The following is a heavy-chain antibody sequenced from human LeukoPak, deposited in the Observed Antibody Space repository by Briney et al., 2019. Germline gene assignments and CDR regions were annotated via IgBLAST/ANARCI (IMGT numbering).Heavy chain of an antibody. D-gene: IGHD6-19*01. V-gene: IGHV3-11*06. Sequence: EGSLRLSCAASGFTFSDYYMSWIRQAPGKGLEWVSYISSSSSYTNYADSVKGRFTISRDNAKNSLYLQMNSLRAEDTAVYYCARGSSGWPTGRFDPWGQGTLVTVSS. J-gene: IGHJ5*02. CDR2: ISSSSSYT. CDR3: ARGSSGWPTGRFDP. CDR1: GFTFSDYY.